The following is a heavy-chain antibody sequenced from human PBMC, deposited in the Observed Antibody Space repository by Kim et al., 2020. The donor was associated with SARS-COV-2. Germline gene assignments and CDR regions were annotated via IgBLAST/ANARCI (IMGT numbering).Heavy chain of an antibody. CDR2: TYYRSKWYN. V-gene: IGHV6-1*01. CDR3: ARERMGYSSGWYYYYYYYMDV. Sequence: SQTLALTCAISGDSVSSNSAAWNWIRQSPSRGLEWLGRTYYRSKWYNDYTVSVKSRITINPDTSKNQFSLQLNSVTPEDTAVYYCARERMGYSSGWYYYYYYYMDVWGKGTTVTVSS. CDR1: GDSVSSNSAA. D-gene: IGHD6-19*01. J-gene: IGHJ6*03.